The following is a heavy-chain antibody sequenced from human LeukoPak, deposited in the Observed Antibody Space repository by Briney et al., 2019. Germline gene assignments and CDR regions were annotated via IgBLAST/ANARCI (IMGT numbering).Heavy chain of an antibody. CDR2: INHSGSI. D-gene: IGHD5-12*01. Sequence: ASETLSLTCAVFGGSFSGYYWSWIRQPPGKGLEWIGEINHSGSINYNPSLKSRVTISVDTSKNQFSLKLSSVTAADTAVYYCARGLAAAYDYNWFDPWGQGTLVSVSS. J-gene: IGHJ5*02. CDR1: GGSFSGYY. CDR3: ARGLAAAYDYNWFDP. V-gene: IGHV4-34*01.